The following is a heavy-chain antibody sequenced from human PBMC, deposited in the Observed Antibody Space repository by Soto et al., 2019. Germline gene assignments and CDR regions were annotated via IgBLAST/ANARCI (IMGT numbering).Heavy chain of an antibody. V-gene: IGHV1-18*01. CDR2: ISPDNGNT. CDR3: ARALGYSGYAGMDV. J-gene: IGHJ6*02. D-gene: IGHD5-12*01. Sequence: QVQLVQSGGEVKKPGASVKVSCKASGYTFTIYGINWVRQAPGQGLEWMGGISPDNGNTNYAQKLQGRVTMTTDTPTSTAYMELRSLRSDDTAVYYCARALGYSGYAGMDVWGQGTTVTVSS. CDR1: GYTFTIYG.